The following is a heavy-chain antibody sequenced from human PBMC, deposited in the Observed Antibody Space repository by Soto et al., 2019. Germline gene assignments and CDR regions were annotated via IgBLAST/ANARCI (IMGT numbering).Heavy chain of an antibody. J-gene: IGHJ6*02. D-gene: IGHD6-13*01. CDR2: ISGSGRYT. CDR1: GFTFNSCL. V-gene: IGHV3-23*01. Sequence: GGSLRLSCAASGFTFNSCLMSWVRQAPGKGLEWVSLISGSGRYTDYADSVKGRFTISRDNSKNTLYLQMNSLRAEDTAVYYCAKDPPSERMQPDYGMDVWGQGTTVTVSS. CDR3: AKDPPSERMQPDYGMDV.